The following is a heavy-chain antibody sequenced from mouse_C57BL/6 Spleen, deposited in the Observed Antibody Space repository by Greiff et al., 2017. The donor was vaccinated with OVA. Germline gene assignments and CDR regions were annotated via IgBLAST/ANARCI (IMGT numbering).Heavy chain of an antibody. CDR3: ARKEGYMAMDY. Sequence: VQLQESGAELVRPGSSVKLSCKASGYTFTSYWMDWVKQRPGQGLEWIGNIYPSDSETHYNQKFKDKATLTVDKSSSTAYMQLSSLTSEDSAVYYCARKEGYMAMDYWGQGTSVTVSS. CDR2: IYPSDSET. D-gene: IGHD3-2*02. CDR1: GYTFTSYW. J-gene: IGHJ4*01. V-gene: IGHV1-61*01.